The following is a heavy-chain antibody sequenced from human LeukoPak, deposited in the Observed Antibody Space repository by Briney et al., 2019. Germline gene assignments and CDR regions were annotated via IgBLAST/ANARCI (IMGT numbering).Heavy chain of an antibody. D-gene: IGHD3-3*01. V-gene: IGHV3-15*01. Sequence: GGSLRLSXAASGFTFSNYAMSWIRQAQGKGLEWVGRIKSKTDGGTTDYAAPVKGRFTISRDDSKNTLYLQMNSLKTEDTAVYFCTTEDRLEWLLYSYYFAHWGQGTLVTVSS. CDR1: GFTFSNYA. CDR3: TTEDRLEWLLYSYYFAH. J-gene: IGHJ4*02. CDR2: IKSKTDGGTT.